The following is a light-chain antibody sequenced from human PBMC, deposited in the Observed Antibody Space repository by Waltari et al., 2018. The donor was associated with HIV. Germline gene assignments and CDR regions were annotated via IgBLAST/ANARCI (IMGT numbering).Light chain of an antibody. CDR2: DEN. CDR1: SSDIGGYDF. V-gene: IGLV2-23*01. J-gene: IGLJ2*01. Sequence: QSALTQPASVSGSPGQSITISCTGSSSDIGGYDFVSWYQQHPGKAPKLIIYDENARPAGVSNRFSASTSGNTASLTISGLQPEDEADYYCCSFIGRSTLVFGGGTKVTVV. CDR3: CSFIGRSTLV.